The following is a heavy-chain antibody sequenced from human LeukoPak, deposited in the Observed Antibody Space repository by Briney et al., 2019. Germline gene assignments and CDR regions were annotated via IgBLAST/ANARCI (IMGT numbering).Heavy chain of an antibody. J-gene: IGHJ4*02. Sequence: GRSLRPSCAASGFTFSSYGMHWVRQAPGKGLEWVAVIWYDGSNKYYADSVKGRFTISRDNSKNTLYLQVNSLRAEDTAVYYCARGQPTYYYDSNGYPNYWGQGTLVTVSS. V-gene: IGHV3-33*01. D-gene: IGHD3-22*01. CDR3: ARGQPTYYYDSNGYPNY. CDR1: GFTFSSYG. CDR2: IWYDGSNK.